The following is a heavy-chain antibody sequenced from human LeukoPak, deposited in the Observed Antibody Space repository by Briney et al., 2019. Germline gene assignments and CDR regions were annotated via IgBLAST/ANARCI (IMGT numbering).Heavy chain of an antibody. Sequence: GGSLRLSCAASGFTFSSYSMNWVRQAPGKGLEVVSSISSSSSYIYYADSVKGRFTISRDNAKNSLSLQMNSLRAEDTAVYYCARDGGAGELTAIGAFDIWGQGTMVTVSS. CDR2: ISSSSSYI. J-gene: IGHJ3*02. D-gene: IGHD3-16*01. CDR1: GFTFSSYS. V-gene: IGHV3-21*01. CDR3: ARDGGAGELTAIGAFDI.